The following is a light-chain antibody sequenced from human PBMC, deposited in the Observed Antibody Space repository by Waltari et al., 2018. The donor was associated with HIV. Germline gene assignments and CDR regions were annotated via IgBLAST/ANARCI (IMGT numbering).Light chain of an antibody. CDR3: CSYAGSSTR. Sequence: QSALTQPRSVSGSPGQSVTFSCTGTSSDVGGYNYVSWYQQHPGQAPKLMIYDVSKRPSGVRYRCSGSKSGNSASLTSSGPQAEDESDYYACSYAGSSTRFGGGTKLTVL. CDR1: SSDVGGYNY. J-gene: IGLJ2*01. CDR2: DVS. V-gene: IGLV2-11*01.